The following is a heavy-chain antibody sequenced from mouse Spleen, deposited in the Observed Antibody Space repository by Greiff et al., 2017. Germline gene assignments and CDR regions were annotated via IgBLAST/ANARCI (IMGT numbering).Heavy chain of an antibody. J-gene: IGHJ3*01. CDR1: GFTFSSYG. CDR3: ARHHYYGSAWFAY. CDR2: ISSGGSYT. Sequence: EVKLMESGGDLVKPGGSLKLSCAASGFTFSSYGMSWVRQTPDKRLEWVATISSGGSYTYYPDSVKGRFTISRDNAKNTLYLQMSSLKSEDTAMYYCARHHYYGSAWFAYWGQGTLVTVSA. V-gene: IGHV5-6*01. D-gene: IGHD1-1*01.